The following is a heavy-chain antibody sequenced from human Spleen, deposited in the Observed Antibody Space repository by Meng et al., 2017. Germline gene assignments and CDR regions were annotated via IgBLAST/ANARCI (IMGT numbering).Heavy chain of an antibody. D-gene: IGHD2-2*02. CDR1: GGPISSYY. J-gene: IGHJ6*02. Sequence: SETLSPTFTVPGGPISSYYWSWIRQPAGKGLEWIERIYTSGSTNDYPSLKSRVTMSVDTSKNQFSLKLSSVTAAGTAVYYCARGVVVPAAIGLYYGMDVWGQVTTVTVSS. CDR3: ARGVVVPAAIGLYYGMDV. V-gene: IGHV4-4*07. CDR2: IYTSGST.